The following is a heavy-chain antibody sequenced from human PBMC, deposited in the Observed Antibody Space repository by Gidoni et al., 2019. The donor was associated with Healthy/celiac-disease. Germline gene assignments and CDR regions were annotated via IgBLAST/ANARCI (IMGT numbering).Heavy chain of an antibody. V-gene: IGHV4-39*01. D-gene: IGHD6-19*01. CDR2: IYYSGST. CDR3: ASSAVAGTKYYFDY. J-gene: IGHJ4*02. Sequence: QLQLQESGPGLVKPSETLSLTCTVSGGSISSSSYYWGWIRQPPGKGLEWIGSIYYSGSTYHNPSLKSRVTISVDTSKNQFSLKLSSVTAADTAVYYCASSAVAGTKYYFDYWGQGTLVTVSS. CDR1: GGSISSSSYY.